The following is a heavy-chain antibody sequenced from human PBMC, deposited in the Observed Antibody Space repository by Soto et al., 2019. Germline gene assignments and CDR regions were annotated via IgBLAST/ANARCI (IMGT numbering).Heavy chain of an antibody. CDR1: GFTFSTYA. D-gene: IGHD3-3*01. J-gene: IGHJ4*02. CDR2: ISGSGGST. CDR3: ASYDFWSGYFRGY. V-gene: IGHV3-23*01. Sequence: PGGSLRLSCAASGFTFSTYAMSWVRQAPGKVLEWVSAISGSGGSTYYADSVKGRFTIPRDNSKNTLYLQMNSLRAEDTALYYCASYDFWSGYFRGYWGQGTLVTVSS.